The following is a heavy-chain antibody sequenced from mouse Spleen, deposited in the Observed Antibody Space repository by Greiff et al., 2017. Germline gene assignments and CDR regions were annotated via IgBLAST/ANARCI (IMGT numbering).Heavy chain of an antibody. CDR1: GYTFTSYW. Sequence: QVHVKQSDAELVKPGASVKLSCKASGYTFTSYWMHWVKQRPGQGLEWIGMIHPNSGSTNYNEKFKSKATLTVDKSSSTAYMQLSSLTSEDSAVYYCARGTMITAWFAYWGQGTLVTVSA. J-gene: IGHJ3*01. D-gene: IGHD2-4*01. CDR2: IHPNSGST. V-gene: IGHV1-64*01. CDR3: ARGTMITAWFAY.